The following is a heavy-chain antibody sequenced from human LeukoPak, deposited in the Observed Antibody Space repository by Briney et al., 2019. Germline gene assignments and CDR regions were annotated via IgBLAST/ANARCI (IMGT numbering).Heavy chain of an antibody. CDR2: ISPKNGNS. D-gene: IGHD1-26*01. CDR3: AREVAGAGLPD. V-gene: IGHV1-18*01. J-gene: IGHJ4*02. Sequence: AAVKVSCKASGYTFTSYPISWVRQAPGQGLEWMGWISPKNGNSNYAQQIQGRVTMTTDTPTATGYMQLSSLRSDDTGVYYCAREVAGAGLPDWGQGTLVSVSS. CDR1: GYTFTSYP.